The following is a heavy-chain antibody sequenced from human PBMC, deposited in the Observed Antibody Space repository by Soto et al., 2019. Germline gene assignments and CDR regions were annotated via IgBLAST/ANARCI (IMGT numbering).Heavy chain of an antibody. V-gene: IGHV3-15*07. CDR3: TTTRYSGYDWEEVYYYYGMDV. J-gene: IGHJ6*02. CDR1: GFTFSNAW. Sequence: SGGSLRLSCAASGFTFSNAWMNWVRQAPGKGLEWVGRIKSKTDGGTTDYAAPVKGRFTISRDDSKNTLYLQMNSLKTEDTAVYYCTTTRYSGYDWEEVYYYYGMDVWGQGTTVTVSS. D-gene: IGHD5-12*01. CDR2: IKSKTDGGTT.